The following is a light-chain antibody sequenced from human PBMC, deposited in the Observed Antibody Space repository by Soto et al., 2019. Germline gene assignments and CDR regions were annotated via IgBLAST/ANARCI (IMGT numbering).Light chain of an antibody. J-gene: IGKJ5*01. CDR2: SAS. V-gene: IGKV1-9*01. CDR3: QQLNSYPPT. Sequence: IHLTQAPSSLSASVGYRVTITCQASRGISSYLAWYQQKPGKAPKLLVYSASTLQSGVPSRFSGSGSGPDFTLTISSLQPEDSATYFCQQLNSYPPTFGQGTRLEIK. CDR1: RGISSY.